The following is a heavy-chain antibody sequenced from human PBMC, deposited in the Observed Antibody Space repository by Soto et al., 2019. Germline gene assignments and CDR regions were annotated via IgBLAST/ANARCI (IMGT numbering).Heavy chain of an antibody. V-gene: IGHV1-69*13. CDR3: ARDRVSDCARGVCELFDP. CDR1: GGTLSSYA. D-gene: IGHD2-21*02. J-gene: IGHJ5*02. CDR2: IIPIFGTA. Sequence: AVKFSCTASGGTLSSYAISWVRQAPGQGLEWMGGIIPIFGTANYAQKFQGRVTITADESTSTAYMELSSLRSEDTAVYYCARDRVSDCARGVCELFDPWGQGTLVTVSS.